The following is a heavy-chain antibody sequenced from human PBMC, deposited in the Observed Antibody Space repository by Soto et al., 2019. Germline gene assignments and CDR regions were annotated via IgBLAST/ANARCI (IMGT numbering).Heavy chain of an antibody. Sequence: GALRLPCPPSGFTDTSNYLTWVRPAPGQGREWVSGRYSSGETYYPDSVRGRFTACKDFSHNTFYLEMDSLRVEDTAVYYFARDRGRIRGSCSVGVWGPGTTVTVS. CDR3: ARDRGRIRGSCSVGV. D-gene: IGHD6-19*01. CDR1: GFTDTSNY. J-gene: IGHJ6*02. CDR2: RYSSGET. V-gene: IGHV3-53*01.